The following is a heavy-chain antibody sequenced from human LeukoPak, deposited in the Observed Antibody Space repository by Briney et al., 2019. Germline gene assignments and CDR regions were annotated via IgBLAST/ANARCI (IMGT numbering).Heavy chain of an antibody. CDR2: IYYSGST. J-gene: IGHJ5*02. CDR1: GGSISSYY. Sequence: SETLSLTCTVSGGSISSYYWSWIRQPPGKGLEWIGYIYYSGSTNYNPSLKSRVTISVDTSKNQFSLKLSPVTAADTAVYYCAREQLGLIDHWFDPWGQGTLVTVSS. V-gene: IGHV4-59*01. D-gene: IGHD7-27*01. CDR3: AREQLGLIDHWFDP.